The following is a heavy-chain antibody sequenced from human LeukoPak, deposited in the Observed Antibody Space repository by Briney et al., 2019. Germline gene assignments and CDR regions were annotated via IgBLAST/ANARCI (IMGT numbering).Heavy chain of an antibody. CDR3: AKDLSVTYITMVRGQGSFDY. CDR1: GFTFSSYG. D-gene: IGHD3-10*01. CDR2: IRYDGSNK. Sequence: GGSLRLSCAASGFTFSSYGMHWVRQAPGKGLEWVAFIRYDGSNKYYADSVKGRFTISRDNSKNTLYLQMNSLRAEDTAVYYCAKDLSVTYITMVRGQGSFDYWGQGTLVTVSS. J-gene: IGHJ4*02. V-gene: IGHV3-30*02.